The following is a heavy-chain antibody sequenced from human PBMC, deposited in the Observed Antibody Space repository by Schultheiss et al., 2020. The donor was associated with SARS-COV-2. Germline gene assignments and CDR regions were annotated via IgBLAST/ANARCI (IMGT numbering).Heavy chain of an antibody. CDR1: GFALSGYT. D-gene: IGHD5-12*01. CDR2: INSDGSST. CDR3: TVADIVATIRSDY. J-gene: IGHJ4*02. Sequence: GGSLRLSCAASGFALSGYTMNWVRQAPGKGLEWVSRINSDGSSTSYADSVEGRFTMSRDNAKNTLYLQMNSLRAEDTAVYYCTVADIVATIRSDYWGQGTLVTVSS. V-gene: IGHV3-74*01.